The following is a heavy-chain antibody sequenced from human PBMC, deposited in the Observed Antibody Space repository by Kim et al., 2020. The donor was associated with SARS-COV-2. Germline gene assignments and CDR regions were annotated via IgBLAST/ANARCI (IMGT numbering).Heavy chain of an antibody. V-gene: IGHV4-39*01. CDR1: GGSISSSSYY. CDR2: IYYSGST. Sequence: SETLSLTCTVSGGSISSSSYYWGWIRQPPGKGLEWIGSIYYSGSTYYNPSLKSRVTISVDTSKNQFSLKLSSVTAADTAVYYCARAYEYSISPHDAFDIWGQGTMVTVSS. D-gene: IGHD6-6*01. J-gene: IGHJ3*02. CDR3: ARAYEYSISPHDAFDI.